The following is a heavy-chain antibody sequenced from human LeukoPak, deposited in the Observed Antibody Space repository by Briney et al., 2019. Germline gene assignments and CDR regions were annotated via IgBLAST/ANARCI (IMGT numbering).Heavy chain of an antibody. Sequence: GSLRLSCAASGFTVSSNYMSWVRQAPGKGLEWVSVIYSGGSTYYADSVKGRFTISRDNSKNTLYLQMNSLRAEDTAVYYCARDRGGYYDSSGYPDYWGQGTLVTVSS. CDR2: IYSGGST. D-gene: IGHD3-22*01. CDR1: GFTVSSNY. CDR3: ARDRGGYYDSSGYPDY. J-gene: IGHJ4*02. V-gene: IGHV3-66*01.